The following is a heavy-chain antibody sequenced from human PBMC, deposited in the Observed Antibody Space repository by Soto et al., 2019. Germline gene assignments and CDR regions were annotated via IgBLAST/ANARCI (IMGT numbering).Heavy chain of an antibody. J-gene: IGHJ6*02. CDR1: DDFISSYY. CDR2: ISTNGAT. V-gene: IGHV4-4*07. D-gene: IGHD3-9*01. CDR3: ARADYEILTGSYAMDV. Sequence: SETLSLTCTVSDDFISSYYWNWIRQPAGKGLEWIGRISTNGATNYNPSLESRVTMSVDTSKNQFSLKLTSVTAADTAVYLCARADYEILTGSYAMDVWGQGTTVTVSS.